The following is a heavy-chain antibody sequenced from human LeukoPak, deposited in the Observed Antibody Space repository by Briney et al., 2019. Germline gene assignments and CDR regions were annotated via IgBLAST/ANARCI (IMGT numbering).Heavy chain of an antibody. D-gene: IGHD5-12*01. CDR3: ARAHSYSGFAEADY. J-gene: IGHJ4*02. V-gene: IGHV4-59*01. Sequence: SETLSLTCTVSGGSFRSYYWTWIRQPPGKGLEWLAYIDYSGSTNYNPSLKSRVTISLDTSQNQFSLKVSSVTAADTAVYYCARAHSYSGFAEADYWGQGTLVTVSS. CDR2: IDYSGST. CDR1: GGSFRSYY.